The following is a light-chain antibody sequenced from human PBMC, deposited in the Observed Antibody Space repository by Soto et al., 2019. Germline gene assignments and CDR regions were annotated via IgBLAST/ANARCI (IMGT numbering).Light chain of an antibody. CDR2: AAS. V-gene: IGKV1-39*01. CDR1: QSISTY. J-gene: IGKJ4*01. CDR3: QHGYSTPLT. Sequence: DIQMTQSPSSLSASVGDRVTSTCRVSQSISTYLHWYQQKPGKAPNLLIYAASTLQSGVPSRFSGSGSGTDFTLTISSLQPEDFATYFCQHGYSTPLTFGGGTKVDIK.